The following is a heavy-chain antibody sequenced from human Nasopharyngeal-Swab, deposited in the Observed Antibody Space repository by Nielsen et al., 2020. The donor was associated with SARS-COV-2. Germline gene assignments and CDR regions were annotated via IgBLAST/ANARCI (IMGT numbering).Heavy chain of an antibody. CDR2: IVVGSGNT. V-gene: IGHV1-58*01. D-gene: IGHD6-6*01. CDR3: AAAKAARQGYYYYGMDV. Sequence: SVKVSCKASGFTFTSSAVQWVRQARGQRLEWIGWIVVGSGNTNYAQKFQERVTITRDMSTSTAYMELSSLRSEDTAVYYCAAAKAARQGYYYYGMDVWGQGTTVHRLL. J-gene: IGHJ6*02. CDR1: GFTFTSSA.